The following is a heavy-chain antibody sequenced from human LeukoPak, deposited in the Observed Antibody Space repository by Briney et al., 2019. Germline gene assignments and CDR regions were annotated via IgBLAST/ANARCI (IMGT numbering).Heavy chain of an antibody. CDR1: GGSINSYY. CDR3: ARARDGHINNWFDP. D-gene: IGHD5-24*01. CDR2: IYYSGST. J-gene: IGHJ5*02. Sequence: SETLSLTCTVSGGSINSYYWIWLRQPPGKGLEWIGYIYYSGSTNYNPSLKSRVTISVDTSKNQFSLKMSSVTAADTAVYYCARARDGHINNWFDPWGQGTLVTVSS. V-gene: IGHV4-59*01.